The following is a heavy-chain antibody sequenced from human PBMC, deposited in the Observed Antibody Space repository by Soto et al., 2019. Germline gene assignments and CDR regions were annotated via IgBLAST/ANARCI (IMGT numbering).Heavy chain of an antibody. J-gene: IGHJ6*02. Sequence: QVQLVQSGAEVKKPGASVKVSCKASGYTFTSYYMHWVRQAPGQGLEWMGIINPSGGSTSYAQKFEGRATMTRDTSTSTVYMELSSLRSEDTAVYYCARDRHLTYCSSTSCYSYYYYYGMDVWGQGTTVTVSS. CDR1: GYTFTSYY. CDR2: INPSGGST. V-gene: IGHV1-46*01. D-gene: IGHD2-2*01. CDR3: ARDRHLTYCSSTSCYSYYYYYGMDV.